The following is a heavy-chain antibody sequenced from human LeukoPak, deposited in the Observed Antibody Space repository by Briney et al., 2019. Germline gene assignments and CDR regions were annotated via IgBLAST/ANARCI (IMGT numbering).Heavy chain of an antibody. CDR1: GFMFSTYE. Sequence: GGSLRLSCAAYGFMFSTYEMNWVRQAPGKGLEWVAYISSSGSTIYYADSVKGRFTISRDNAKNSVYLQMNSLRAEDTAVYYCARDLRGDHFDYWGQGTLVTVSS. CDR2: ISSSGSTI. D-gene: IGHD2-21*01. V-gene: IGHV3-48*03. CDR3: ARDLRGDHFDY. J-gene: IGHJ4*02.